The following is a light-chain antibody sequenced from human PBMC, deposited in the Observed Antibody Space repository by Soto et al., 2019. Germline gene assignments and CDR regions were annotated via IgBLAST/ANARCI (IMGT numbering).Light chain of an antibody. J-gene: IGKJ4*01. V-gene: IGKV3-20*01. CDR1: QSVSSGY. Sequence: EIVLTQSPGTLSLSPGERATLSCRATQSVSSGYLAWYQHKPGQAPRLLMSGASSRATGIPGRFSGSGSGTDFTLTISRLEPEDFAVYYCQQFVSSPITFGGGTKVEIK. CDR3: QQFVSSPIT. CDR2: GAS.